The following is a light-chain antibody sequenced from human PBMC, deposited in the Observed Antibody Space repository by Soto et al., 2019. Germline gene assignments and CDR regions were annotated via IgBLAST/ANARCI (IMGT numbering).Light chain of an antibody. CDR1: QSINRY. V-gene: IGKV1-39*01. CDR3: QQSYSTPQT. Sequence: DIQMTQSPSSLSASVGDRVTITCRASQSINRYLNWYQQKPGKAPKILIYAASSLQSGVPSRFSGSGSGTDFTLTISSLQPEDFAKYYCQQSYSTPQTFGQGTKVEIK. J-gene: IGKJ1*01. CDR2: AAS.